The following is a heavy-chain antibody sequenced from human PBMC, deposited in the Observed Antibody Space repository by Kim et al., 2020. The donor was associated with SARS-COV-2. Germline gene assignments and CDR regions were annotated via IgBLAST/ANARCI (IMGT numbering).Heavy chain of an antibody. CDR3: ARSGNGYNAFGI. D-gene: IGHD5-12*01. CDR2: ISSSGESI. Sequence: GGSLRLSCAASGLSFSDSYMNWVRQAPGKGLEWLAFISSSGESIFYADSVEGRFIIFRDNAKNSLYLQMNYLRDEDTAVYYCARSGNGYNAFGIWGQ. J-gene: IGHJ1*01. CDR1: GLSFSDSY. V-gene: IGHV3-11*01.